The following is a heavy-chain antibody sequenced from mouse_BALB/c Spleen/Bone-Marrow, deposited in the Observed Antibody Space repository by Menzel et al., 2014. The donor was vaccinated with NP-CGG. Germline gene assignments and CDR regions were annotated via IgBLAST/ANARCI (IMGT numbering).Heavy chain of an antibody. CDR2: IDPANGDT. CDR1: GFNIXDTY. Sequence: EVQLQQSGAELVKPGASVKLSCTASGFNIXDTYMHWVKQRPEQGLEWIGRIDPANGDTKYDPKFQGKATITADTSSNTAYLQLSSLTSEATAVYYCARYLIFYDYDEAMDYWGQGTSVTVSS. J-gene: IGHJ4*01. V-gene: IGHV14-3*02. CDR3: ARYLIFYDYDEAMDY. D-gene: IGHD2-4*01.